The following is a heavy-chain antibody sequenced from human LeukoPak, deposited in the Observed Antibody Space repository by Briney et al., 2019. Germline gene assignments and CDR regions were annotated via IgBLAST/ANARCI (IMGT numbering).Heavy chain of an antibody. CDR1: GYTFTGYY. CDR2: INPNSGGT. D-gene: IGHD3-9*01. Sequence: ASVKVSCKASGYTFTGYYMNWVRQAPGQGLEWMGWINPNSGGTNYAQKFQGRVTMTRDTSISTAYMELSRLRSDDTAVYYCARLRDDILTGSFDYWGQGTLVTVSS. CDR3: ARLRDDILTGSFDY. V-gene: IGHV1-2*02. J-gene: IGHJ4*02.